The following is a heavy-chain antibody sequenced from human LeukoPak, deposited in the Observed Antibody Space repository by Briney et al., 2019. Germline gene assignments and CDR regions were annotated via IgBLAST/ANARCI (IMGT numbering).Heavy chain of an antibody. CDR3: ARGGYCSGGSCRYYYDSSGYAHGIYFDY. CDR2: ISDIGSI. D-gene: IGHD2-15*01. Sequence: SETLSLTCTVSGGSISSYYWSWIRQPPGKGLEWIAYISDIGSINYNPSLKSRVTISVDTSKNQFSLKLSSVTAADTAVYYCARGGYCSGGSCRYYYDSSGYAHGIYFDYWGQGTLVTVSS. V-gene: IGHV4-59*12. J-gene: IGHJ4*02. CDR1: GGSISSYY.